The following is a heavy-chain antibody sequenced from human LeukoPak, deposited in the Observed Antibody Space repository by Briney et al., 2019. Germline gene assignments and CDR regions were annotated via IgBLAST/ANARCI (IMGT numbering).Heavy chain of an antibody. Sequence: PGGSLRPSCAASGFTFSSYGMHWGRQAPGKGLEWVSAISGSGGSTYYADSVKGRFTISRDNSKNTLYLQMNSLRAEDTAVYYCAKNSSGWYTQDDYWGQGTLVTVSS. CDR1: GFTFSSYG. J-gene: IGHJ4*02. D-gene: IGHD6-19*01. CDR2: ISGSGGST. CDR3: AKNSSGWYTQDDY. V-gene: IGHV3-23*01.